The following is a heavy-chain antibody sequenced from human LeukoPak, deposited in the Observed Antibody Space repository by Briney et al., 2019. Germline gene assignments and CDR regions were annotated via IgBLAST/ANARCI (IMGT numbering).Heavy chain of an antibody. CDR3: AELGITMIGGV. D-gene: IGHD3-10*02. CDR2: ISGSGGKT. J-gene: IGHJ6*04. V-gene: IGHV3-23*01. Sequence: GGSLRLSCAASGFTFSNHAMNWVRQAPGKGLEWVSVISGSGGKTYYADSVKGRFTISRDNYKNTLYLQMNSLRAEDTAVYYCAELGITMIGGVWGKGTTVTISS. CDR1: GFTFSNHA.